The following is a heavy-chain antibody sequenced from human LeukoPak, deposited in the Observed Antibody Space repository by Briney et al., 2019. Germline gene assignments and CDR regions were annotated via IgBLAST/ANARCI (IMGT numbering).Heavy chain of an antibody. CDR3: ARGDRNSSGYYFRSAFDI. Sequence: SETLSLTCTVSGGSISSYYWSWIRQPPGKGLEWIGYIYYSGSTNYNPSLKSRVTISVDMSKNQFSLKLSSVTAADTAVYYCARGDRNSSGYYFRSAFDIWGQGTMVTVSS. D-gene: IGHD3-22*01. J-gene: IGHJ3*02. CDR2: IYYSGST. CDR1: GGSISSYY. V-gene: IGHV4-59*01.